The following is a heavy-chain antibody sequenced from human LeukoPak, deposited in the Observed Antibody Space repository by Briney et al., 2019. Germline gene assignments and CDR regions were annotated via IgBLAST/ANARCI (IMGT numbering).Heavy chain of an antibody. CDR2: ISGSGGST. V-gene: IGHV3-23*01. D-gene: IGHD3-3*01. Sequence: GGSLRLSCAASGFTFSSDAMSWVRQAPGKGLEWVSAISGSGGSTYYADSVKGRFTISRDNSKNTLYLQMNSLRAEDTAVYYCAKGLHVLRFLEWPKNWFDPWGQGTLVTVSS. CDR3: AKGLHVLRFLEWPKNWFDP. J-gene: IGHJ5*02. CDR1: GFTFSSDA.